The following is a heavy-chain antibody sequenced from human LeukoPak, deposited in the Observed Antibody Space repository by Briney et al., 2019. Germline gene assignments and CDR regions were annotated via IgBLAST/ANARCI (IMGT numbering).Heavy chain of an antibody. V-gene: IGHV3-7*01. CDR3: ARDRRTYDILTGYYYYYYMDV. J-gene: IGHJ6*03. Sequence: GGSLRLSCAASGFTFSSYWMSWVRQAPGKGLEWVANIKQDGSEKYYVDSVKGRFTISRDNAKNSLYLQMNSLRAEDTAVYYCARDRRTYDILTGYYYYYYMDVWGKGTTVTISS. CDR1: GFTFSSYW. CDR2: IKQDGSEK. D-gene: IGHD3-9*01.